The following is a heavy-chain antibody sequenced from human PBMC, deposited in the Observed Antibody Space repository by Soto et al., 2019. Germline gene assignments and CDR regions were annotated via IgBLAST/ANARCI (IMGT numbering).Heavy chain of an antibody. CDR3: ARVGGRCSSTSCYRPFDY. V-gene: IGHV4-34*01. D-gene: IGHD2-2*02. CDR1: GGSFSGYY. Sequence: QVQLQQWGAGLLKPSETLSLTCAVYGGSFSGYYWSWIRQPPGKGLEWIGEINHSGSTNYNPSLNSRVARSGDTAKTQVSLWLRSVHAAYTAVYYCARVGGRCSSTSCYRPFDYWGQGTLVTVSS. CDR2: INHSGST. J-gene: IGHJ4*02.